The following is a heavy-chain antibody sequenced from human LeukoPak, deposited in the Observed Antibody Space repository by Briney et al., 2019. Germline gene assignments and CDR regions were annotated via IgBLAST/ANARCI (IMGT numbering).Heavy chain of an antibody. CDR3: ARDLGLRGVTNWFDP. Sequence: GASVKVSCKASGYTFTSYYMHWVRQAPGQGLEWMGIINPSGGSTSYAQKFQGRVTMTRGTSTGTVYMELSSLRSEDTAVYYCARDLGLRGVTNWFDPWGQGTLVTVSS. D-gene: IGHD3-10*01. V-gene: IGHV1-46*01. CDR2: INPSGGST. CDR1: GYTFTSYY. J-gene: IGHJ5*02.